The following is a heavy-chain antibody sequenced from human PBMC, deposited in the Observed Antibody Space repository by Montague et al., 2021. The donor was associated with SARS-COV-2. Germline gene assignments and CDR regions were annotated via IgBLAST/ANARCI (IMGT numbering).Heavy chain of an antibody. J-gene: IGHJ6*02. V-gene: IGHV3-30-3*01. D-gene: IGHD3-9*01. Sequence: SLRLSCAASGFTFSSYAMHWVRQAPGKGPEWVAVISYDGSNKYYADSVKGRFTISRDNSKNTLCLQMNSLRAEDTAVYYCARDTAYYDILTGYFPRDPYYYYYYGMDVWGQGTTVTVSS. CDR1: GFTFSSYA. CDR2: ISYDGSNK. CDR3: ARDTAYYDILTGYFPRDPYYYYYYGMDV.